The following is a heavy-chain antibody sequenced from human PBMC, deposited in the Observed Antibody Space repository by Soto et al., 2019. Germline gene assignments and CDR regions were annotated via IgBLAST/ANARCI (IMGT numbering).Heavy chain of an antibody. CDR2: IYYTGRT. CDR3: AREGSSSPEYFDF. CDR1: GGSISSDDYY. V-gene: IGHV4-30-4*01. Sequence: SETLSLTCSVSGGSISSDDYYWTWIRQPPGEVLEWIGYIYYTGRTSSTPSLESRVTIXXXXSXNXFXLXXXSVSXADTALYYCAREGSSSPEYFDFWGPGTLVTVSS. J-gene: IGHJ4*02. D-gene: IGHD2-15*01.